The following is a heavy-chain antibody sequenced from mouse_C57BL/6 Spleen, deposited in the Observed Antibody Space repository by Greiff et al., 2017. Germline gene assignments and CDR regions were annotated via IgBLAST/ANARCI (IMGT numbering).Heavy chain of an antibody. J-gene: IGHJ1*03. CDR3: ARGPDYSNWYFDV. Sequence: EVKLMESGPGLVKPSQSLSLTCSVTGYSITSGYYWNWIRQFPGNKLEWMGYISYDGSNNYNPSLKNRISITRDTSKNQFFLKLNSVTTEDTATYYCARGPDYSNWYFDVWGTGTTVTVSS. CDR2: ISYDGSN. D-gene: IGHD2-5*01. V-gene: IGHV3-6*01. CDR1: GYSITSGYY.